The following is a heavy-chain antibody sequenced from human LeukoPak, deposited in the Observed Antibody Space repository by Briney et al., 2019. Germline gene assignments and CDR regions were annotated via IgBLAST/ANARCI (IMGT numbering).Heavy chain of an antibody. CDR3: AKDLIAYSYGYALAGFDI. CDR2: ISGNAGTT. V-gene: IGHV3-23*01. CDR1: GFTFISYA. J-gene: IGHJ3*02. Sequence: PGGSLRLSCAASGFTFISYAMSWVRQAPGKGLEWVSTISGNAGTTYYADSVTGRSTISRDNSKSTLYLQMNSLRAEDTAIYYCAKDLIAYSYGYALAGFDIWGQGTMVTVSS. D-gene: IGHD5-18*01.